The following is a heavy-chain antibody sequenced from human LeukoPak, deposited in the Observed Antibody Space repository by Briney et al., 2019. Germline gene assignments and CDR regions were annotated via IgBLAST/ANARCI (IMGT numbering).Heavy chain of an antibody. J-gene: IGHJ4*02. CDR2: IKQDGSEK. CDR1: GFTFSNYW. CDR3: ARADLRRLGPFDY. Sequence: PGGSLRLSCAASGFTFSNYWMSWVRQAPGKGLEWVANIKQDGSEKYYVDSVKGRFTISRDNAKNSLYLQMNSLRAEDTAVYYCARADLRRLGPFDYWGQGTLVTVSS. V-gene: IGHV3-7*01. D-gene: IGHD3-9*01.